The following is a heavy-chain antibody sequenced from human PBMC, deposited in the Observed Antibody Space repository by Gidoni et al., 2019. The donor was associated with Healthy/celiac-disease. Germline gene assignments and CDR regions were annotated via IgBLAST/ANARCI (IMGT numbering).Heavy chain of an antibody. CDR2: VIPILGIA. CDR3: ARDLGEGGSFEGDDY. V-gene: IGHV1-69*08. CDR1: GGTFSSYT. Sequence: QVQLVQSGAEVKKPGSSVKVYCTASGGTFSSYTTSWVRQAPGHGLEWMGRVIPILGIANDAQKFQGRVTITADKSTSTAYMELSSLRSEDTAGYYCARDLGEGGSFEGDDYWGQGTLVTVSS. J-gene: IGHJ4*02. D-gene: IGHD1-26*01.